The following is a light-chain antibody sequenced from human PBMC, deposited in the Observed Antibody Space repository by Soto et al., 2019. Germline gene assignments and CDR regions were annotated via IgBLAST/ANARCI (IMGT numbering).Light chain of an antibody. J-gene: IGKJ1*01. Sequence: DIQMTQTPSTLAASVGDTVTMTCRSSSKWLAWYQKKPGKAPKLLIYDVSNLERGVPSRFSGSGSGTEFTLTISSMQPDDFATFYCQQYNGYSRTFGQGTKVDI. V-gene: IGKV1-5*01. CDR1: SSSKW. CDR3: QQYNGYSRT. CDR2: DVS.